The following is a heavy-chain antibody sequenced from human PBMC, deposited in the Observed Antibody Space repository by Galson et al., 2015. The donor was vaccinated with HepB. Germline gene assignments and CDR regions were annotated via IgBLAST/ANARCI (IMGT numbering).Heavy chain of an antibody. CDR1: GGTFSSYA. V-gene: IGHV1-69*13. J-gene: IGHJ3*02. D-gene: IGHD6-13*01. Sequence: SVKVSCKASGGTFSSYAISWVRQAPGQGLEWMGGIIPIFGTANYAQKFQGRVTITADESTSTAYMELSSLRSEDTAVYYCARAYYSSINLNDAFDTWGQGTMVTVSS. CDR2: IIPIFGTA. CDR3: ARAYYSSINLNDAFDT.